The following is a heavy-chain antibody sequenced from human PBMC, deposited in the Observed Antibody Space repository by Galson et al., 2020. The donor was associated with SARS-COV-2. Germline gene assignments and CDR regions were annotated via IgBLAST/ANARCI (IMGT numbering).Heavy chain of an antibody. CDR1: GGPTSSSTTHY. V-gene: IGHV4-39*01. Sequence: SENLSTTCTLYGGPTSSSTTHYSGWIRPPPGKGLDWIGSISSSGNDFYNPSLNSRVTISVDPSKNQFSLKVNSVTAADTAVYYCARQAYSSAYDYYGMDVWGQGTTVTVSS. J-gene: IGHJ6*02. CDR3: ARQAYSSAYDYYGMDV. CDR2: ISSSGND. D-gene: IGHD3-16*01.